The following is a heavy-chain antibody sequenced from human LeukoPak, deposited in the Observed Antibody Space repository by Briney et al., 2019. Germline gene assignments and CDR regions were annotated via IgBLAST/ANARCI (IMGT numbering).Heavy chain of an antibody. J-gene: IGHJ4*02. Sequence: PSGTLSLTCAVYGGSFSGYYWSWIRQPPGKGLEWIGEINHSGSTNYNPSLKSRVTISVDTSKNQFSLKLSSVTAADTAVYYCARGSYDYVWGSYRYFDYWGQGTLVTVSS. CDR2: INHSGST. V-gene: IGHV4-34*01. CDR1: GGSFSGYY. D-gene: IGHD3-16*02. CDR3: ARGSYDYVWGSYRYFDY.